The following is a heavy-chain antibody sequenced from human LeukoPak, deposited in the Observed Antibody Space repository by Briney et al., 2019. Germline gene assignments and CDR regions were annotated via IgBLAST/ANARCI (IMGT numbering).Heavy chain of an antibody. CDR2: IYYSGSI. Sequence: SETLSLTCTVSGGSISSYYWSWIRQPPGKGLEWIGYIYYSGSINYNPSLKSRVTISVDTSKNQFSLKLSSVTAADTAVYYCARGGAGNFDYWGQGTLVTVSS. D-gene: IGHD6-19*01. CDR1: GGSISSYY. CDR3: ARGGAGNFDY. J-gene: IGHJ4*02. V-gene: IGHV4-59*01.